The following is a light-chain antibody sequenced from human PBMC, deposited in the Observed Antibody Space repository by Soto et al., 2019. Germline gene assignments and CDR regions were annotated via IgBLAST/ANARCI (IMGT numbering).Light chain of an antibody. Sequence: EIVMTQSPATLSVSPGERATLSCRASHSVSSNLAWYQQKPGQAPRLLIYGASTRATGIPARFTGSGSGTEFTLTISSLQSEDFAVYYCQQYDVWPLAFGQGTKVEIK. CDR1: HSVSSN. V-gene: IGKV3-15*01. CDR3: QQYDVWPLA. CDR2: GAS. J-gene: IGKJ1*01.